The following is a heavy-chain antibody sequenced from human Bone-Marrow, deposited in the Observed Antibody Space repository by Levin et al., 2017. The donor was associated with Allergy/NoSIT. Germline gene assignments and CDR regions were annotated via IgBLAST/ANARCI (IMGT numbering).Heavy chain of an antibody. Sequence: PSETLSLTCTVSGGSISSYYWSWIRQPPGKGLEWIGYIYYSGSTNYNPSLKSRVTISVDTSKNQFSLKLSSVTAADTAVYYCARGEFGLLMDVWGQGTTVTVSS. CDR3: ARGEFGLLMDV. J-gene: IGHJ6*02. V-gene: IGHV4-59*01. D-gene: IGHD3-16*01. CDR1: GGSISSYY. CDR2: IYYSGST.